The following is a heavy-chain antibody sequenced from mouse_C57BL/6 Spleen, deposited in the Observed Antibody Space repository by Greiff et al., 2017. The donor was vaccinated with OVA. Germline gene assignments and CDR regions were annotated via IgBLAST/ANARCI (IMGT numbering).Heavy chain of an antibody. CDR3: AIYGNRHYYAMDY. J-gene: IGHJ4*01. Sequence: QVQLQQPGAELVKPGASVKMSCKASGYTFTSYWITWVKQRPGQGLEWIGDIYPGSGSTNYNEKFKSKVTLTVDTSSSTAYMQLSSLTSEDSAVYYCAIYGNRHYYAMDYWGQGTSVTVSS. V-gene: IGHV1-55*01. D-gene: IGHD2-1*01. CDR1: GYTFTSYW. CDR2: IYPGSGST.